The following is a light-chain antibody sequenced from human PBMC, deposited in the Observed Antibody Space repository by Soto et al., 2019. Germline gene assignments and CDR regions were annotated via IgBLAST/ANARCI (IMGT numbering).Light chain of an antibody. Sequence: EILMTQSPAALSVSPGERSTLSCRAIQSVSNNYLAWYQQKPGQAPRLLIYGASNRATGIPDRFSGSGSGTDFTLTISRLEPEDFAVYYCQQYGSSGTFGQGTKVDIK. CDR2: GAS. CDR1: QSVSNNY. CDR3: QQYGSSGT. V-gene: IGKV3-20*01. J-gene: IGKJ1*01.